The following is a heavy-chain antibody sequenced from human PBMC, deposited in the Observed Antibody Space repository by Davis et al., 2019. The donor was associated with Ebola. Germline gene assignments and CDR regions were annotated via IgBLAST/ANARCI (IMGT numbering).Heavy chain of an antibody. J-gene: IGHJ6*02. D-gene: IGHD2-2*01. Sequence: ASVKVSCKASGYTFTSYYMHWVRQAPGQGLEWMGIINPSGGSTSYAQKFQGRVTMTRDTSTSTVYMELSSLRSEDTAVYYCASLYDCSSTSCYHNQYYYYGMDVWGQGTTVTVSS. CDR2: INPSGGST. V-gene: IGHV1-46*01. CDR1: GYTFTSYY. CDR3: ASLYDCSSTSCYHNQYYYYGMDV.